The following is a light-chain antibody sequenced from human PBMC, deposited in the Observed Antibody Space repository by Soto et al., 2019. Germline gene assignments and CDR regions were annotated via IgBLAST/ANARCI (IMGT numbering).Light chain of an antibody. Sequence: QSALTQPASVSGSPGQSVTISCTGTSSDVGGYNVVSWYQHHPAKAPKLMIYDVSNRPSGVSDRFSGSKSGYSATLSISGLQAEDEADYYCGSFTGSHGAVVFGGGTKVTVL. V-gene: IGLV2-14*03. CDR1: SSDVGGYNV. CDR2: DVS. CDR3: GSFTGSHGAVV. J-gene: IGLJ2*01.